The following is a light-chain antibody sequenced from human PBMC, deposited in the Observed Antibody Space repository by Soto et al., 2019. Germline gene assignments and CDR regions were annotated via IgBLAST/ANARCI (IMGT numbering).Light chain of an antibody. CDR1: SSNIGRST. CDR2: STN. Sequence: QSVLTQHPSTSGTPGQRVTISCSGSSSNIGRSTVNWYQQLPGTAPKVLVYSTNQRPSGVPDRFSGSKSGTSASLAISGLQSEDEADYYCAAWDDTLSVWVFGGGTKLTVL. J-gene: IGLJ3*02. V-gene: IGLV1-44*01. CDR3: AAWDDTLSVWV.